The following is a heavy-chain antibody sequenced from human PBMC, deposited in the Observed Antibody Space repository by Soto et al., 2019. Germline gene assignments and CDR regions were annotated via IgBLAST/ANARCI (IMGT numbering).Heavy chain of an antibody. CDR1: GGSISSGGYY. CDR2: IYYSGST. V-gene: IGHV4-31*03. CDR3: ARYEVYDSWLGGL. J-gene: IGHJ4*02. Sequence: QVQLQESGPGLVKPSQTLSLTCTVSGGSISSGGYYWSWIRQHPGKGLEWIGYIYYSGSTYYTPSLKSRVTITVDTSKNQFSLKRSSVTAADTAVYYCARYEVYDSWLGGLWGQGTLVTVSS. D-gene: IGHD2-8*01.